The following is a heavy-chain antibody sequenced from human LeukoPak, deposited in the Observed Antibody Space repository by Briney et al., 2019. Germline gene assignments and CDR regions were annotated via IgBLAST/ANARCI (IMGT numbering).Heavy chain of an antibody. CDR3: AKSYRGYYLPYFDY. CDR2: INPNSGGT. V-gene: IGHV1-2*02. J-gene: IGHJ4*02. D-gene: IGHD3-3*01. Sequence: ASVKVSCKASGYTFTGYYMHWVRQAPGQELEWMGWINPNSGGTNYAQKFQGRVTMTRDTSISTAYMELSRLRSDDTAVYYCAKSYRGYYLPYFDYWGQGTLVTVSS. CDR1: GYTFTGYY.